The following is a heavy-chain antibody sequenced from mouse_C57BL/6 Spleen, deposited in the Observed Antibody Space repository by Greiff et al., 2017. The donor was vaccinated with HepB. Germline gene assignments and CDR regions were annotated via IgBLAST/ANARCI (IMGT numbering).Heavy chain of an antibody. Sequence: VQLQQSGPELVKPGASVKISCKASGYTFTDYYMNWVQQSPGKSLEWIGDINPNNGGTSYNQKFKGKATLTVDKSSSTAYMELRSLTSEDSAVYYCARDRGYYCNCGFAYWGQGTLVTVSA. D-gene: IGHD2-1*01. CDR1: GYTFTDYY. V-gene: IGHV1-26*01. CDR2: INPNNGGT. CDR3: ARDRGYYCNCGFAY. J-gene: IGHJ3*01.